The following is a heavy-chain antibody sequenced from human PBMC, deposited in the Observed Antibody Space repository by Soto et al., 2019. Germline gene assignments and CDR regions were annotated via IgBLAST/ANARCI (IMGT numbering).Heavy chain of an antibody. CDR2: IYYSGST. CDR3: ARLRCSSTSCYVLLWYFDY. Sequence: SETLSLTCTVSGGSISSSSYYWGWIRQPPGKGLEWIGSIYYSGSTYYNPSLKSRVTISVDTSKNQFSLKLSSVTAADTAVYYCARLRCSSTSCYVLLWYFDYWGQGTLVTVSS. J-gene: IGHJ4*02. D-gene: IGHD2-2*01. V-gene: IGHV4-39*01. CDR1: GGSISSSSYY.